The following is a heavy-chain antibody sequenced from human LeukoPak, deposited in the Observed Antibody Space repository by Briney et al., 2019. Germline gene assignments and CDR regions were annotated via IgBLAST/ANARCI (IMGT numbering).Heavy chain of an antibody. CDR2: IYPADSDT. J-gene: IGHJ4*02. Sequence: GESLKISCKGSGYRFTNFWIGWVRQMPGKGLEWMGIIYPADSDTRYSPSFQGQVTISADKSISTAYLQWSSLKASDTAMYYCARSPRRSSSWYSGDYWGQGTLVTVSS. V-gene: IGHV5-51*01. CDR3: ARSPRRSSSWYSGDY. CDR1: GYRFTNFW. D-gene: IGHD6-13*01.